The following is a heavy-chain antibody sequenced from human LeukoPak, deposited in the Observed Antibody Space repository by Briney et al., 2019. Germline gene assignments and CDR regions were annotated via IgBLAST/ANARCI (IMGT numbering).Heavy chain of an antibody. CDR1: GFTFSSYS. CDR2: ISSSSTYT. Sequence: GGSLRLSCAASGFTFSSYSMNWVRRAPGKGLEWVSSISSSSTYTYYIDSVKGRFTISRDNAKNSLYLQMNSLRVEDTAVYYCARDKDELAAAGISMAFDYWGQGTLVTVSS. J-gene: IGHJ4*02. CDR3: ARDKDELAAAGISMAFDY. D-gene: IGHD6-13*01. V-gene: IGHV3-21*01.